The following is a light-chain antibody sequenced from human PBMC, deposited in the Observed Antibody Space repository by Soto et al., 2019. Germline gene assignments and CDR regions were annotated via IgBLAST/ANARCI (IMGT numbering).Light chain of an antibody. CDR3: VSHTRSPSWV. CDR2: EVN. V-gene: IGLV2-14*01. Sequence: QSALTQPASVSGSPGQSITISCTGTSSDVGGYDFVSWYQQHPGKVPKLMIYEVNKRPLEISNRFSGSKSGNTASLTISGLQADDEADYYCVSHTRSPSWVFGGGTQLTVL. J-gene: IGLJ3*02. CDR1: SSDVGGYDF.